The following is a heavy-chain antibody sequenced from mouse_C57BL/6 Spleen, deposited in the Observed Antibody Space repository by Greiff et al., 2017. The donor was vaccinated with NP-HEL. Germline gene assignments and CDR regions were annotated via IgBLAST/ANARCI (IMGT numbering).Heavy chain of an antibody. CDR1: GYTFTSYW. Sequence: VQLQQPGAELVMPGASVKLSCKASGYTFTSYWMHWVKQRPGQGLEWIGEIDPSDSYTNYNQKFKGKSTLTVDKSSSTAYMQLSSLTSEDSAVYYCARSYYGMDYWGQGTSVTVSS. J-gene: IGHJ4*01. CDR3: ARSYYGMDY. V-gene: IGHV1-69*01. CDR2: IDPSDSYT.